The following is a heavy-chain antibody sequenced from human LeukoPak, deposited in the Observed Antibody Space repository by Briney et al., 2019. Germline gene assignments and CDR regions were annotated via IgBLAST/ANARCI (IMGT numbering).Heavy chain of an antibody. CDR1: GFTFSSYW. CDR2: IKQDGSEK. D-gene: IGHD4-17*01. CDR3: ARDWGTTVTTSDAFDI. J-gene: IGHJ3*02. V-gene: IGHV3-7*01. Sequence: GGSLRLSCAASGFTFSSYWMSWVRQAPGKGLEWVANIKQDGSEKYYVDSVKGRFTISRDNAKNSLYLQMNSLRAEDTAVYYCARDWGTTVTTSDAFDIWGQGTMVTASS.